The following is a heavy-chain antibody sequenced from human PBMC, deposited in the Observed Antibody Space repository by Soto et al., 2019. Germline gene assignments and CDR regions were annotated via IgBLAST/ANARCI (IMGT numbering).Heavy chain of an antibody. CDR2: IWNDGNNK. D-gene: IGHD1-26*01. J-gene: IGHJ3*02. CDR3: ARDGGTWGAHDAFDI. Sequence: GGSLRLSCAASGFTFSSYGMHWVRQAPGKGLEWVAVIWNDGNNKYYADSVKGRFTISRDNSKNTLYLQMNSLRAEYTAVYDCARDGGTWGAHDAFDIWGQGTMVTVSS. V-gene: IGHV3-33*01. CDR1: GFTFSSYG.